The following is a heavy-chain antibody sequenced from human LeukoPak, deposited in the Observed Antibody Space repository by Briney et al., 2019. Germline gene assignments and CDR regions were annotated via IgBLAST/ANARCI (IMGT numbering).Heavy chain of an antibody. J-gene: IGHJ1*01. CDR2: ISSSGSAT. V-gene: IGHV3-11*01. CDR3: AREPRIVGATTWGYFQH. D-gene: IGHD1-26*01. Sequence: GGSLRLSCAASGFTFSDYYMSWIRQAPGKGLEWVSHISSSGSATYYADSVKGRFTISRDNAKNSLYLQMNSLRAEDTAVYYCAREPRIVGATTWGYFQHWGQGTLVTVSS. CDR1: GFTFSDYY.